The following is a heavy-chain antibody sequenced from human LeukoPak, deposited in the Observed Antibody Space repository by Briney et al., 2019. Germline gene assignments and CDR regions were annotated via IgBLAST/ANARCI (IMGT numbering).Heavy chain of an antibody. CDR1: GFTFNDYY. CDR3: ATDGAGFDT. Sequence: PGGSLRLSCAASGFTFNDYYMSWIRQAPGKGLEWLSYINLGGTNTHYADSVKGRFTISRDNAKKSLYLEMNNLRAEDTAVYYCATDGAGFDTWGQGVPVTVSS. CDR2: INLGGTNT. J-gene: IGHJ5*02. V-gene: IGHV3-11*01.